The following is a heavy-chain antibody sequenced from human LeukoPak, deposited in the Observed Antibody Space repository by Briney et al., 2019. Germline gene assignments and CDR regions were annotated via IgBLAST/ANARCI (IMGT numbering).Heavy chain of an antibody. CDR2: ISHSGST. J-gene: IGHJ4*02. Sequence: SETLSLTCAVYGGSFSGYYWSWIRQPPGKGLEWIGEISHSGSTNYNPSLKSRVTISVDTSKNQFSLKLSSVTAADTAVYYCARGRGRVAYWGQGTLVTVSS. CDR1: GGSFSGYY. CDR3: ARGRGRVAY. D-gene: IGHD2-15*01. V-gene: IGHV4-34*01.